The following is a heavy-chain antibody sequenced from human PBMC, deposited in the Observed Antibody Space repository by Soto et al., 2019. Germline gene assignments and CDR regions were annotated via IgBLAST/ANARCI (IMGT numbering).Heavy chain of an antibody. V-gene: IGHV3-30-3*01. CDR2: ISYDGSNK. CDR1: GYTFTGYY. D-gene: IGHD4-17*01. J-gene: IGHJ6*02. CDR3: ARGVTTVTTDYYYGMDV. Sequence: QVQLVQSGAEVKKPGASVKVSCKASGYTFTGYYMHWVRQAPGKGLEWVAVISYDGSNKYYADSVKGRFTISRDNSKNTLYLQMNSLRAEDTAVYYCARGVTTVTTDYYYGMDVWGQGTTVTVSS.